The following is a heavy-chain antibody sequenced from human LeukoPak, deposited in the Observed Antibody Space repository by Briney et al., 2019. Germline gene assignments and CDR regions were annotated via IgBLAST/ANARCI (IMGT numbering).Heavy chain of an antibody. CDR1: GGSISSGGYY. D-gene: IGHD3-22*01. Sequence: SETLSLTCTVSGGSISSGGYYWSWIRQHPGKGLEWIGYIYYSGSTYYNPSLKSRVTISVDTSKNQFSLKLSSVTAADTAVYYCARTRSDSSGYYLSYWGQGTLVTVSS. J-gene: IGHJ4*02. CDR2: IYYSGST. V-gene: IGHV4-31*03. CDR3: ARTRSDSSGYYLSY.